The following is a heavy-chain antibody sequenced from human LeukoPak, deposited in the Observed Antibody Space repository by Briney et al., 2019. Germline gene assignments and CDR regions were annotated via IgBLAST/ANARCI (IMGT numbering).Heavy chain of an antibody. V-gene: IGHV3-74*01. Sequence: GGSLRLSCAASGFTFSSYWMHWVRQAPGQGLVWVSRINSDGSSTYYADSVKGRFTISRDNAKNSLYLQMNSLRASDTAVYYCARELNGAFDPWGQGTLVTVSS. D-gene: IGHD1-1*01. CDR3: ARELNGAFDP. CDR1: GFTFSSYW. CDR2: INSDGSST. J-gene: IGHJ5*02.